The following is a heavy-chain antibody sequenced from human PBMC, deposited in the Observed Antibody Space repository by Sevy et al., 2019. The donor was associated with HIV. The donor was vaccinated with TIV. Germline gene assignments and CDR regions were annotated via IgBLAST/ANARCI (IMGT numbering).Heavy chain of an antibody. CDR3: ARDSGSGWYKGSDLDY. Sequence: GGSLRLSCAASGFTFSSYAMHWVRHAPGKGLEWVAVISYDGSNKYYADSVKGRFTISRDNSKNTLYLQMNSLRAEDTAVYYCARDSGSGWYKGSDLDYWGQGTLVTVSS. CDR2: ISYDGSNK. V-gene: IGHV3-30-3*01. CDR1: GFTFSSYA. D-gene: IGHD6-19*01. J-gene: IGHJ4*02.